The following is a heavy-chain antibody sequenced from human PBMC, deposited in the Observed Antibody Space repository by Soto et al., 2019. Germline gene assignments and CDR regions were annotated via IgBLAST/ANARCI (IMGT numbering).Heavy chain of an antibody. Sequence: GASVKVSCKASGYSFTSYGISWVRQAPGQGLEWMGWISAYNGNTNYAQKLQGRVTMTTDTSTSTAYMELRSLRSYDTAVYYCTRDAPYSRGGYGGNCFHPGGQETRFT. J-gene: IGHJ5*02. CDR3: TRDAPYSRGGYGGNCFHP. CDR2: ISAYNGNT. CDR1: GYSFTSYG. D-gene: IGHD6-19*01. V-gene: IGHV1-18*01.